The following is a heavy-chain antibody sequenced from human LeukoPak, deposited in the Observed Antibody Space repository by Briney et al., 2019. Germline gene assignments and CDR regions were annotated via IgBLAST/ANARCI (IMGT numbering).Heavy chain of an antibody. V-gene: IGHV3-23*01. D-gene: IGHD3-9*01. CDR1: GFTFTSCA. CDR3: AKDQNYDILTGLRWYYGMDV. J-gene: IGHJ6*02. Sequence: GGSLRLSCAASGFTFTSCAMSWVRQAPGKGLEWVSTISGGGGITYYADSVKGRFTISRDSSKKTLYLQMNSLRGEDMAVYYCAKDQNYDILTGLRWYYGMDVWGQGTTVTVSS. CDR2: ISGGGGIT.